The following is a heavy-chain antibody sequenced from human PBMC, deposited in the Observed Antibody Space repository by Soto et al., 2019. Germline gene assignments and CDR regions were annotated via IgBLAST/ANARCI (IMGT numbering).Heavy chain of an antibody. Sequence: QLVESGGSLVQPGRSLRLFCAASGFVFDDYVMHWVRQAPGKGLEWIGYIYHSGSTYYNPSLKSRVTISVDTSKNQFSLKLSSVTAADTAVYYCARESYIAARPPGAFDIWGQGTMVTVSS. CDR3: ARESYIAARPPGAFDI. CDR1: GFVFDDYV. D-gene: IGHD6-6*01. J-gene: IGHJ3*02. V-gene: IGHV4-30-2*05. CDR2: IYHSGST.